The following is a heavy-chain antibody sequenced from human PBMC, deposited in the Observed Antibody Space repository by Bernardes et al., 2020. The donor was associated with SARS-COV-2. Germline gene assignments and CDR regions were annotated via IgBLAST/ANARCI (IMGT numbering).Heavy chain of an antibody. Sequence: GGSLRLSCAASGFTFSSNWMHWFRQVPGRGLVWLSSINRFSDNILYADSVKGRFTISRDNSMNTLYLQMNSLRDEDTAVYYCVKGGLRLGELWGSDWGQGTLVTVSS. D-gene: IGHD3-16*01. V-gene: IGHV3-23*01. CDR2: INRFSDNI. CDR1: GFTFSSNW. CDR3: VKGGLRLGELWGSD. J-gene: IGHJ4*02.